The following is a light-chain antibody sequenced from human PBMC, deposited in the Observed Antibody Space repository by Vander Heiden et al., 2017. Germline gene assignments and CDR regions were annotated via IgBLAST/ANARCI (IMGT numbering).Light chain of an antibody. J-gene: IGKJ3*01. V-gene: IGKV1-13*02. CDR2: DAS. CDR1: QGISSA. CDR3: QQFNSYPFT. Sequence: AIQLTQSPSSLSASVGDRVTITCRASQGISSALAWYQQQPGKGPKLLIYDASSLESGVPSRCSGSGSGTDFTLTISSLQPEDFATYYCQQFNSYPFTFGPGTKVDIK.